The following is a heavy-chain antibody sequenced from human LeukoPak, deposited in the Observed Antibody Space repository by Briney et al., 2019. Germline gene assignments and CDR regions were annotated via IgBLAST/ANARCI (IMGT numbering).Heavy chain of an antibody. D-gene: IGHD3-22*01. CDR1: GGTFSSYA. Sequence: GASVKVSCKASGGTFSSYAISWVRQAPGQGLEWMGIINPSGGSTSYAQKFQGRVTMTRDTSTSTVYMELSSLRSEDTAVYYCARGLFLDYYDSSGYYNEDCWGQGTLVTVSS. CDR2: INPSGGST. J-gene: IGHJ4*02. CDR3: ARGLFLDYYDSSGYYNEDC. V-gene: IGHV1-46*01.